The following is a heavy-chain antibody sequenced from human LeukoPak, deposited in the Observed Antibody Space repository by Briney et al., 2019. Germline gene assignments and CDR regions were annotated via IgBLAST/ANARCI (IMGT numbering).Heavy chain of an antibody. Sequence: ASVKVSCKASGGTFSSYAISWVRQAPGQALEWMGGIIPIFGTANHAQKFQGRVTITAHKSTSTAYRELSSLRSEDTAVYYCARGGGAVANWGQGTRVTVSS. CDR1: GGTFSSYA. J-gene: IGHJ4*02. D-gene: IGHD6-19*01. V-gene: IGHV1-69*06. CDR3: ARGGGAVAN. CDR2: IIPIFGTA.